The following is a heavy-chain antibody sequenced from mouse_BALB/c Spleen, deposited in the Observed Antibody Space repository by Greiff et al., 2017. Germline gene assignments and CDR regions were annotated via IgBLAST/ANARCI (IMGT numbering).Heavy chain of an antibody. Sequence: EVKLVESGGGLVKPGGSLKLSCAASGFAFSSYDMSWVRQTPEKRLEWVAYISSGCGSTYYPDTVKGRFTISRDNAKNTLYLQLSSLKSEDTAMYYCARHGGDYGIDYWGQGTTLTVSS. D-gene: IGHD2-4*01. CDR1: GFAFSSYD. CDR3: ARHGGDYGIDY. CDR2: ISSGCGST. J-gene: IGHJ2*01. V-gene: IGHV5-12-1*01.